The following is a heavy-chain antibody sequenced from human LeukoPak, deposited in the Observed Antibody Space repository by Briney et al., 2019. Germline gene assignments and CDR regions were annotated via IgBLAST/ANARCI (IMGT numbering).Heavy chain of an antibody. CDR3: ARTGYPGGASRENYFDY. V-gene: IGHV4-39*07. J-gene: IGHJ4*02. Sequence: SETLSLTCTVSGGSISSSDNYWGWIRQPPGKTLEWIGSLSYSGTTNYNPSLKSRAAISLDMSKNQFSLRVSSVTAADTAVYYCARTGYPGGASRENYFDYWGQGTLVTVSS. D-gene: IGHD1-1*01. CDR2: LSYSGTT. CDR1: GGSISSSDNY.